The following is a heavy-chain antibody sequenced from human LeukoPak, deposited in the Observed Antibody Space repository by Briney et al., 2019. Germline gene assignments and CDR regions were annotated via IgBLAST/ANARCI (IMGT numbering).Heavy chain of an antibody. Sequence: ASVKVSCKVSGYTLTELSMHWVRRAPGKGLEWMGGFDPEDGETIYAQKFQGRVTMTEDTSTDTAYMELSSLRSEDTAVYYCATDRSLGGDFDYWGQGTLVTVSS. D-gene: IGHD4-17*01. J-gene: IGHJ4*02. CDR2: FDPEDGET. V-gene: IGHV1-24*01. CDR1: GYTLTELS. CDR3: ATDRSLGGDFDY.